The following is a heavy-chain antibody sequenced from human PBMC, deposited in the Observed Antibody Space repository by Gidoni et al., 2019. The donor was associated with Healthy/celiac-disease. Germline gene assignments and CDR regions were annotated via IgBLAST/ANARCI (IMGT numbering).Heavy chain of an antibody. CDR3: AKDRRNWNYVDY. CDR2: ISWNSGSI. J-gene: IGHJ4*02. D-gene: IGHD1-20*01. Sequence: EVQLVESGGGLVQPGRSLRLSCAASGFTFDDYAMHWVRQAPGKGLEWVSGISWNSGSIGYADSVKGRFTISRDNAKNSLYLQMNSLRAEDTALYYCAKDRRNWNYVDYWGQGTLVTVSS. V-gene: IGHV3-9*01. CDR1: GFTFDDYA.